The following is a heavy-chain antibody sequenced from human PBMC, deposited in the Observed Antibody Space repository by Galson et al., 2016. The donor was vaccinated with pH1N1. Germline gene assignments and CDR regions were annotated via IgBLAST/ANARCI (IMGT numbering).Heavy chain of an antibody. CDR3: ARFEVFSNRRRGWFDP. V-gene: IGHV4-34*01. CDR2: IHHSGRT. D-gene: IGHD4-11*01. J-gene: IGHJ5*02. CDR1: GGSLSGYS. Sequence: SETLSLTCGVLGGSLSGYSWIWIRQPTGKGLEWIGEIHHSGRTIYNPSLKSRVDVSVDTSKNHFSLDLSSVTAADTAIYYCARFEVFSNRRRGWFDPWGQGTLVTVSS.